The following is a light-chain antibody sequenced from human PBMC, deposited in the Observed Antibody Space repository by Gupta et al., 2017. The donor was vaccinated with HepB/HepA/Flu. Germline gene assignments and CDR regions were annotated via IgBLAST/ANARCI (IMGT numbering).Light chain of an antibody. J-gene: IGLJ1*01. CDR3: CSYAGRSYV. V-gene: IGLV2-11*01. CDR1: SSAVGGYNY. CDR2: DVS. Sequence: QSALTQPRSVSGSPGQSVTISGTGTSSAVGGYNYVSCYQQHPGKAPELMIYDVSKRPSGVPDRFSGSKSGNTASLTISGLQAEDEADYYCCSYAGRSYVFGSGTKVTVL.